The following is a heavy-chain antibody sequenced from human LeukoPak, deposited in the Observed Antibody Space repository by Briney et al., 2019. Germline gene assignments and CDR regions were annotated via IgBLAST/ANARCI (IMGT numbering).Heavy chain of an antibody. CDR3: ARDVVGTGVPFFDF. CDR1: GYTFSNYG. J-gene: IGHJ4*02. Sequence: ASVKVSCKASGYTFSNYGISWVRQAPGQGLEWMGWISVYNGNTDYAQKLQGRVTMTTDTSTSTAYLDLRSQRSDDTAIYYCARDVVGTGVPFFDFWGQGTLVTVSS. V-gene: IGHV1-18*01. D-gene: IGHD2-21*02. CDR2: ISVYNGNT.